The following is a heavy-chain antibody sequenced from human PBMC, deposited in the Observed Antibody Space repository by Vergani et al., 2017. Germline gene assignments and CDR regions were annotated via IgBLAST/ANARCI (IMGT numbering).Heavy chain of an antibody. D-gene: IGHD5-12*01. Sequence: QVQLQQWGAGLLKPSETLSLTCAVYGGSFSGYYWSWIRQPPGKGLEWIGEINHSGGTNYNPSLKSRVTISVDTSKNQFSLKLSSVTAADTAVYYCARDSGYDFEAFDIWGQGTMVTGSS. J-gene: IGHJ3*02. CDR1: GGSFSGYY. CDR3: ARDSGYDFEAFDI. CDR2: INHSGGT. V-gene: IGHV4-34*01.